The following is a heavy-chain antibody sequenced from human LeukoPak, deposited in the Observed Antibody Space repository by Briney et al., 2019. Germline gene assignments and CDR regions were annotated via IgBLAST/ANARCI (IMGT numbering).Heavy chain of an antibody. Sequence: GASVTVSCKASGGTFIGYTINWVRQAPGHGLEWMGRVTLISEMTSSAQKFQGGVTIGAQKFQGRITIAAEKSTSTVYMELSGLTSEDTAVYYCAREYYDSSDYGSEEGGFDIWGRGTTVTVSS. J-gene: IGHJ3*02. CDR3: AREYYDSSDYGSEEGGFDI. V-gene: IGHV1-69*08. D-gene: IGHD3-22*01. CDR1: GGTFIGYT. CDR2: VTLISEMTSSA.